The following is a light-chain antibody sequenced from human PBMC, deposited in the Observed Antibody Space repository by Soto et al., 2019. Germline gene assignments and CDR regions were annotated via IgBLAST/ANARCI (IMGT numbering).Light chain of an antibody. Sequence: EIMLTQSPGTLSLSAGERATVSCRASQTVSNNFLAWYQQKPGQAPRLLIYGASSRDAGIPDRFSGSGSGTDFTLTISRLEHEDSAVYYCQRYGTSPPLTFGGGTKVEIK. V-gene: IGKV3-20*01. CDR2: GAS. CDR3: QRYGTSPPLT. J-gene: IGKJ4*01. CDR1: QTVSNNF.